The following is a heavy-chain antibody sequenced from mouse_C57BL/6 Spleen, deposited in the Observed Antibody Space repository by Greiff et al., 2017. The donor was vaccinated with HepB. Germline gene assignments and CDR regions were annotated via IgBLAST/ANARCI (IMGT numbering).Heavy chain of an antibody. V-gene: IGHV1-22*01. Sequence: EVQLQESGPELVKPGASVKMSCKASGYTFTDYNMHWVKQSHGKSLEWIGYINPNNGGTSYNQKFKGKATLTVNKSSSTAYMELRSLTSEDSAVYYCARRYYGSSSYYFDYWGQGTTLTVSS. CDR3: ARRYYGSSSYYFDY. D-gene: IGHD1-1*01. CDR1: GYTFTDYN. J-gene: IGHJ2*01. CDR2: INPNNGGT.